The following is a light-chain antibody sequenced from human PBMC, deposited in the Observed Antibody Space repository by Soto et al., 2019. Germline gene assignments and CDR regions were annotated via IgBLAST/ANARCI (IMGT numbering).Light chain of an antibody. Sequence: QSALTQPPSASGSPGQSVTISCTGTSSDVGGYNYVSWYQQHPGKAPKLMIYEVSKRPSGVPDRFSGSKSGNTASLTVAGLQSEDEADYYCRSYAGSNKLGVFGTGTKLTVL. CDR3: RSYAGSNKLGV. CDR2: EVS. V-gene: IGLV2-8*01. CDR1: SSDVGGYNY. J-gene: IGLJ1*01.